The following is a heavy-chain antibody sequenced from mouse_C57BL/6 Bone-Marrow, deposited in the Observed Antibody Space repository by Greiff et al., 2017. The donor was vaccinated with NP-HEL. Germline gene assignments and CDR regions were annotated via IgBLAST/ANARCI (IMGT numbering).Heavy chain of an antibody. J-gene: IGHJ2*01. Sequence: QVQLQQSGAELARPGASVKLSCKASGYTFTSYGISWVKQRTGQGLEWIGEIYPRSGNTSYNEKFKGKATLTADKSSSTAYMELRSLTSEDCAVYFCARWDFDYWGQGTTLTVSS. V-gene: IGHV1-81*01. CDR3: ARWDFDY. CDR2: IYPRSGNT. CDR1: GYTFTSYG.